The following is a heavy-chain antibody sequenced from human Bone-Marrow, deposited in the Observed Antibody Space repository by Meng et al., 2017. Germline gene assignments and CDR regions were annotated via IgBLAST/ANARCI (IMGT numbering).Heavy chain of an antibody. J-gene: IGHJ6*02. V-gene: IGHV3-7*01. Sequence: GESLKISCAASGFTFSSYWMSWVRQAPGKGLEWVANIKQDGSEKYYVDSVKGRFTISRDNAKNSLYLQMNSLRAEDTAVYYCAREGYSSSWSFTPYYYYGMDVWGQGTMVTVSS. CDR2: IKQDGSEK. D-gene: IGHD6-13*01. CDR1: GFTFSSYW. CDR3: AREGYSSSWSFTPYYYYGMDV.